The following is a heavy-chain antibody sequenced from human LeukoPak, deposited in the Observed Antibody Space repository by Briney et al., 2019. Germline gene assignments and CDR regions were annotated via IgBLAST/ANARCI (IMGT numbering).Heavy chain of an antibody. J-gene: IGHJ4*02. CDR3: AKGFGYSSGY. Sequence: SGGSLRLSCAASGFTFSSYAMSWVRQAPGKGLEWVPAISGSGGSTYYADSVKGRFTISRDNSKNTLCLQMNSLRAEDTAVYYCAKGFGYSSGYWGQGTLVTVSS. CDR1: GFTFSSYA. D-gene: IGHD6-19*01. CDR2: ISGSGGST. V-gene: IGHV3-23*01.